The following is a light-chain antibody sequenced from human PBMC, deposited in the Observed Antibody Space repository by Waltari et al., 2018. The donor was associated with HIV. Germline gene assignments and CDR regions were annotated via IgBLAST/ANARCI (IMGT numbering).Light chain of an antibody. V-gene: IGKV3-15*01. J-gene: IGKJ4*01. CDR3: LQYGDWPLT. CDR1: ETIRSS. Sequence: EIVMIQSPATLSVSPGDRATISGRTSETIRSSLAWYQKKPGTGPRLLIYGATTRATGIPDRFSGSGLATQFTLTINSVLAEDFAVYFCLQYGDWPLTFGGGTKVEI. CDR2: GAT.